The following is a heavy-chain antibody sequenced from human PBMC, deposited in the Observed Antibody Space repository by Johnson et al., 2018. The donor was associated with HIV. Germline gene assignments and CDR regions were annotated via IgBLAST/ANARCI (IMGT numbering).Heavy chain of an antibody. CDR2: ISGSGGST. D-gene: IGHD3-3*01. V-gene: IGHV3-23*04. J-gene: IGHJ3*02. Sequence: VQLVESGGGLVQPGGSLRLSCVASGLTFSSYGMSWVRQAPGKGPEWVSGISGSGGSTYYADSVKGRFTISRDNSKSTLYLQMNILRAEDTAVYYCAKVGGVVIFSQLVDAFDIWGQGTMVTVSS. CDR3: AKVGGVVIFSQLVDAFDI. CDR1: GLTFSSYG.